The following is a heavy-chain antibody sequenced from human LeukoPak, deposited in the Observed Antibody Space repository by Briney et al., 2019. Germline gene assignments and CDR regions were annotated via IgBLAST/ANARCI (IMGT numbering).Heavy chain of an antibody. Sequence: PSETLSLTCTVSGGSISGSSHWWGWIRQPPGRGLEWVGSSYSSGSTSYSPSLTSRVTISVDTSKNQFSLKLSSMTAADTAVYYCASEGYSATYSSYWGHGTLVTVSS. V-gene: IGHV4-39*01. CDR3: ASEGYSATYSSY. J-gene: IGHJ4*01. CDR1: GGSISGSSHW. CDR2: SYSSGST. D-gene: IGHD2-15*01.